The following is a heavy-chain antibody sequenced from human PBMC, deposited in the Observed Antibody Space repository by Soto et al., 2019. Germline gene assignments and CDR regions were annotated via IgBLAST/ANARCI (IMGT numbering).Heavy chain of an antibody. CDR1: GFTFSSYA. Sequence: GGSLRLSCAASGFTFSSYAMSWVRQAPGKGLEWVSAISGSGGSTCYADSVKGRFTISRDNSKNTLYLQMNSLRAEDTAVYYCAKVGCSSTSCYKGDYYYYGMDVWGQGTTVTVSS. D-gene: IGHD2-2*02. CDR2: ISGSGGST. CDR3: AKVGCSSTSCYKGDYYYYGMDV. J-gene: IGHJ6*02. V-gene: IGHV3-23*01.